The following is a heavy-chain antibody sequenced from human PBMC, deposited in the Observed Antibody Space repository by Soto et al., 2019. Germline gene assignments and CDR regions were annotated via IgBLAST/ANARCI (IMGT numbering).Heavy chain of an antibody. D-gene: IGHD1-1*01. CDR3: VRKLMEPNYGMDV. CDR1: GFTVSTNY. Sequence: GGSLRLSCAAFGFTVSTNYMSWVRQAPGKGLEWVSVLYSGGTAHYIDSVEGRFTVSRDNSKNTLFLQMNSLRGEDTAVYYCVRKLMEPNYGMDVWDQGTTVTVSS. V-gene: IGHV3-53*01. J-gene: IGHJ6*02. CDR2: LYSGGTA.